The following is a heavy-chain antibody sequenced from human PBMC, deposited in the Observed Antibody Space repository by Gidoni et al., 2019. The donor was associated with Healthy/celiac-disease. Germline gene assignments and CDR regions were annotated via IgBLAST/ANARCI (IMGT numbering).Heavy chain of an antibody. J-gene: IGHJ3*02. CDR3: ANHLRITMIVVVNYDAFDI. CDR1: GFTFSSYA. Sequence: EVQLVESGGGLVQPGGSLRLSCAASGFTFSSYAMSWVRQAPGKGLEWVSAISGSGGSTYYADSVKGRFTISRDNSKNTLYLQMNSLRAEDTAVYYCANHLRITMIVVVNYDAFDIWGQGTMVTVSS. D-gene: IGHD3-22*01. CDR2: ISGSGGST. V-gene: IGHV3-23*04.